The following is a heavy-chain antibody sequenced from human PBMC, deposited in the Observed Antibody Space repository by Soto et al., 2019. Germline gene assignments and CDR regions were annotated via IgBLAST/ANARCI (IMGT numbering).Heavy chain of an antibody. CDR1: GGFITSGGYY. CDR3: ARVPSSYCGGDCYFNAFDV. Sequence: SETLSLTCTVSGGFITSGGYYWSWIRQHPGKGLEWIGNIYFRGNTYYNPSLKSRVTMSVDTSKNQFSLKLSSVTAADTAVYYCARVPSSYCGGDCYFNAFDVWGQGTMVTVSS. D-gene: IGHD2-21*02. J-gene: IGHJ3*01. CDR2: IYFRGNT. V-gene: IGHV4-31*03.